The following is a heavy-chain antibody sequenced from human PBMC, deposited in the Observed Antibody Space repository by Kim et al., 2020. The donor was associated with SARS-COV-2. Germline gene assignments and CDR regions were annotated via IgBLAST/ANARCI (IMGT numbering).Heavy chain of an antibody. CDR2: IKQDGSEK. CDR1: GFTFSSYW. V-gene: IGHV3-7*01. CDR3: AAEYSGYDFGSNAFDT. Sequence: GGSLRLSCAASGFTFSSYWMSWVRQAPGKGLEWVANIKQDGSEKYYVDSVKGRFTISRDNAKNSLYLQMNSLRAEDTAVYYCAAEYSGYDFGSNAFDTWGQGTMVTVSS. J-gene: IGHJ3*02. D-gene: IGHD5-12*01.